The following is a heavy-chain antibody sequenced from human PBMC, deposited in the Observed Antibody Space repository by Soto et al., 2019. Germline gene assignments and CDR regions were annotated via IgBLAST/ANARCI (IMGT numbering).Heavy chain of an antibody. CDR3: ARESMIVGIDY. J-gene: IGHJ4*02. CDR2: ISSSSSYT. V-gene: IGHV3-11*06. CDR1: GFTFSDYY. D-gene: IGHD3-22*01. Sequence: GGSLRLSCAASGFTFSDYYMSWIRQAPGKGLEWVSYISSSSSYTNYADSVKGRFTTSRDNAKNSLYLQMNSLRAEETAVYYCARESMIVGIDYWGQGTLVTVSS.